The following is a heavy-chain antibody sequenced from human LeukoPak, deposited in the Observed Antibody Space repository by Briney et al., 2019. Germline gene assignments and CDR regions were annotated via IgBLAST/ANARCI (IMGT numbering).Heavy chain of an antibody. D-gene: IGHD3-3*02. V-gene: IGHV2-5*02. CDR3: VHKNPLAFYRDGDVLTGVGFGAFDF. Sequence: SGPTLFKPPPTLTLTGSFSGLSLNSRGEGVAWIRQPPRKALEWLTLNSWDEDKPFSPSLENSLSITRDTSKSQVVLTMTNMNPVDTGTYYCVHKNPLAFYRDGDVLTGVGFGAFDFWGQGVVVTVSS. CDR2: NSWDEDK. J-gene: IGHJ3*01. CDR1: GLSLNSRGEG.